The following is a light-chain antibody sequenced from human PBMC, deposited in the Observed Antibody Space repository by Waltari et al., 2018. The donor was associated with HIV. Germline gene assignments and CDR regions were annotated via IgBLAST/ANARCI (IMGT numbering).Light chain of an antibody. CDR1: QSISSY. J-gene: IGKJ5*01. V-gene: IGKV1-39*01. CDR2: AAS. Sequence: DIQMTQSPSSLSAFVGDRVTITCRASQSISSYLNWYQHKPGKAPKLLIYAASSLRSGVPSRFSGSGSGTDFTLTISSLQPEDFATYYCQQSYNTPPLFGQGTRLEIK. CDR3: QQSYNTPPL.